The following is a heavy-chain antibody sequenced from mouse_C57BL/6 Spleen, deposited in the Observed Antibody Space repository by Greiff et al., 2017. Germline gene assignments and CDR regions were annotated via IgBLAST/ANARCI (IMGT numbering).Heavy chain of an antibody. CDR2: IHPNSGST. Sequence: QVQLQQPGAELVKPGASVKLSCKASGYTFTSYWMHWVKQRPGQGLEWIGMIHPNSGSTNYNEKFKSKATLTVDKSSSTAYMQLSSLTSEDSAVYYCARHGLYYYGSSWYFDVWGTGTTVTVSS. D-gene: IGHD1-1*01. CDR3: ARHGLYYYGSSWYFDV. CDR1: GYTFTSYW. V-gene: IGHV1-64*01. J-gene: IGHJ1*03.